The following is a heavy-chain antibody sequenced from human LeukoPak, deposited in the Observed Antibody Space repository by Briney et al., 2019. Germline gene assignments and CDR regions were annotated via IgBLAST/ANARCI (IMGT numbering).Heavy chain of an antibody. CDR2: INSDGSST. Sequence: PGGSLRLSCAASGFTFSSYWMHWVRQAPGKGLVWVSRINSDGSSTSYADSVKGRFTISRDNAKNTLYLQMNSLRAEDTAVYYCAKGGYGDYADMDVWGKGTTVTISS. V-gene: IGHV3-74*01. J-gene: IGHJ6*03. D-gene: IGHD4-17*01. CDR1: GFTFSSYW. CDR3: AKGGYGDYADMDV.